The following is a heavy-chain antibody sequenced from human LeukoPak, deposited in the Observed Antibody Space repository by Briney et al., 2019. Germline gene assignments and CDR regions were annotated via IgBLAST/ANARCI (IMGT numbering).Heavy chain of an antibody. CDR1: GGSISGSY. J-gene: IGHJ5*02. V-gene: IGHV4-59*08. CDR2: IHYSGRT. CDR3: ARLVVTGALNWFAP. D-gene: IGHD2-21*02. Sequence: SETLSLTCTVSGGSISGSYWSWIRQPPGKGLEWIGYIHYSGRTDYEPPLKSRVTISVDTSKNQFSLRLSSVTAADTAMYYCARLVVTGALNWFAPWGQGTLVTVSA.